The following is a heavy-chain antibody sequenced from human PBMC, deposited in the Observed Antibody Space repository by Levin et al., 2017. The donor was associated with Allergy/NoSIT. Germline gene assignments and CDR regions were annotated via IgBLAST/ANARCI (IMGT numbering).Heavy chain of an antibody. CDR3: AKKAAYTGSWVFDD. J-gene: IGHJ4*02. CDR1: GFTFSTYA. CDR2: ITGPGRDA. D-gene: IGHD6-13*01. V-gene: IGHV3-23*01. Sequence: GGSLRLSCAASGFTFSTYAMAWVRQAPGKGLEWVSTITGPGRDAYYADSVKGRFSLSRDYSNNTPYLQMNSLRAEDTALYYCAKKAAYTGSWVFDDWGQGTLVTVSS.